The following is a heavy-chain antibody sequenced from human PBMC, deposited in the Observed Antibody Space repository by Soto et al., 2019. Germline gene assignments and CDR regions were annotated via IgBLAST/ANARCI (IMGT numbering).Heavy chain of an antibody. V-gene: IGHV3-74*01. CDR3: ARGLVVPAAIGTYYYYGMDV. J-gene: IGHJ6*02. Sequence: GSLRLSCAASGFTFSSYWMHWVRQAPGKGLVWVSRINSDGSSTSYADSVKGRFTISRDNAKNTLYLQMNSLRAEDTAVYYCARGLVVPAAIGTYYYYGMDVWGQGTTVTVSS. CDR1: GFTFSSYW. CDR2: INSDGSST. D-gene: IGHD2-2*02.